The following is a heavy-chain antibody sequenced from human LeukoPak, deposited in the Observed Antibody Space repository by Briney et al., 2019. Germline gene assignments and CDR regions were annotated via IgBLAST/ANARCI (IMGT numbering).Heavy chain of an antibody. J-gene: IGHJ3*02. CDR3: AKGPVVTFDI. Sequence: PGGSLRLSCAASGFTFSSYWMHWVRQAPGKGLVWVSRINSDGSTTNYADSVKGRFTISRDNSKNTLYLQMNSLRAEDTAVYYCAKGPVVTFDIWGQGTMVTVSS. V-gene: IGHV3-74*01. CDR2: INSDGSTT. D-gene: IGHD2-15*01. CDR1: GFTFSSYW.